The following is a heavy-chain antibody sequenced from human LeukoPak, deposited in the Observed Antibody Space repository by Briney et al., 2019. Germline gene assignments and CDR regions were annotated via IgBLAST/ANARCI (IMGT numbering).Heavy chain of an antibody. V-gene: IGHV4-4*02. D-gene: IGHD3-22*01. J-gene: IGHJ4*02. Sequence: SETLSLTCAVSSGSISSTTWWTWVRQPPGKGLEWIGEIYHDGTTHCNPSLQSRLTVSVDKSKNEFSLKLSSVTAADTAVYYCARARITMIVVVRRYFDHWGQGTLVTVSS. CDR1: SGSISSTTW. CDR2: IYHDGTT. CDR3: ARARITMIVVVRRYFDH.